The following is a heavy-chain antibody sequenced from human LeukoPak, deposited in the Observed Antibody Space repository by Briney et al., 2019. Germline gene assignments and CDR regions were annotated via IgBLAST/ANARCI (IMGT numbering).Heavy chain of an antibody. CDR3: ARDKLLSGTYYYGSGSYYKGKYYYYGMDI. V-gene: IGHV3-20*01. CDR1: GFTFDDYG. D-gene: IGHD3-10*01. CDR2: INWNGGST. Sequence: PGGSLRLSCAASGFTFDDYGMSWVRQAPGKGLEWVSGINWNGGSTGYADSVKRRFTISRDNAKNSLYLQMNSLRAEATALYHCARDKLLSGTYYYGSGSYYKGKYYYYGMDIWGQGTTVTVSS. J-gene: IGHJ6*02.